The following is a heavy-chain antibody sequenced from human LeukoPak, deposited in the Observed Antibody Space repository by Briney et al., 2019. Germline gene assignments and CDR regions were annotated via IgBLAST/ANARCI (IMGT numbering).Heavy chain of an antibody. Sequence: AVSLRLSCAASGFTFSYYYMSWIRQAPGKGLEWVSYISSSSSYTNYADSVKGRFTISRDNAKNSLDLQMNSLGAEDTAVYYCARARYGDYAVDYWGQGTLVTVSS. V-gene: IGHV3-11*06. CDR3: ARARYGDYAVDY. J-gene: IGHJ4*02. CDR1: GFTFSYYY. CDR2: ISSSSSYT. D-gene: IGHD4-17*01.